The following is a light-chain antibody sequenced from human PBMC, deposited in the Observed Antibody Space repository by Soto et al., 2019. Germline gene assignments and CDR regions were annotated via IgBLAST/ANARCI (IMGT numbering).Light chain of an antibody. CDR3: QQYNNWPRAT. CDR1: QSVSSN. V-gene: IGKV3-15*01. CDR2: GAS. J-gene: IGKJ5*01. Sequence: EIVITQSPATLSVSPGERATLSCRASQSVSSNLACYQQKPGQAPRLLIYGASTRANGIPARFSGSGSGTEFTLTISSLQSEDFAVYYCQQYNNWPRATFGQGTRLEIK.